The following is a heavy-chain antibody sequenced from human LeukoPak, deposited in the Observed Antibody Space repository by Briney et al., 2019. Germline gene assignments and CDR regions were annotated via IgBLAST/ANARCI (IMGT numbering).Heavy chain of an antibody. V-gene: IGHV4-59*08. CDR1: GGSISSYY. D-gene: IGHD5-24*01. CDR2: IYYSGST. J-gene: IGHJ4*02. CDR3: ARTSWLQSSYYFDY. Sequence: SSETLSLTCTVSGGSISSYYWSWIRQPPGKGLEWIGDIYYSGSTNYNPSLKSRVTISVDTSKNQFSLKLNSVTAADTAVYYCARTSWLQSSYYFDYWGQGTLVTVSS.